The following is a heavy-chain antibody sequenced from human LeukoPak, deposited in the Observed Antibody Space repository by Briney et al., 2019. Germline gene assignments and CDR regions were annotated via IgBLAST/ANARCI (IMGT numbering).Heavy chain of an antibody. D-gene: IGHD3-10*01. V-gene: IGHV4-30-2*01. J-gene: IGHJ5*02. CDR1: GVSISRGGYS. CDR2: IYHSGST. Sequence: SQTLSLTCAVSGVSISRGGYSWSWIRQPPGKGLEWIGYIYHSGSTYYNPSLRSRVTISVDRSKNQFSLKLSSVTAADTAVYYCARGPLATMVRGVTTINWFDPWGQGTLVTVSS. CDR3: ARGPLATMVRGVTTINWFDP.